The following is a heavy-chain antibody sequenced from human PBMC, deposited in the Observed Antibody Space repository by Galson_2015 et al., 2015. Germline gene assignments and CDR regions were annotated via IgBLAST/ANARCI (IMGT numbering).Heavy chain of an antibody. Sequence: SLRLSCAASGFTFSNYVMSWVRQAPGKGLEWVSTISGSGGTTYYADSVKGRFTISRDNSKNTLYLQMNSLRVEDTAVYYCAKDRTQESHDYDRVSVLGYWGQGTLVTVSS. CDR1: GFTFSNYV. CDR2: ISGSGGTT. D-gene: IGHD3-22*01. V-gene: IGHV3-23*01. CDR3: AKDRTQESHDYDRVSVLGY. J-gene: IGHJ4*02.